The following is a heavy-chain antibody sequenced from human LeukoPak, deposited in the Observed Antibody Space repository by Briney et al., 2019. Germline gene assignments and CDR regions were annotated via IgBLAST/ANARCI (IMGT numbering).Heavy chain of an antibody. V-gene: IGHV3-74*01. Sequence: GGSLRLSCAASGFTFSSYWMHWVRHAPGKGLVSVSRINSDGSSTSYADSVKGRFTISRDNAKNTLYLQMNSLRAEDTAVYYCTGGTTVTTLDYWGQGTLVTVSS. J-gene: IGHJ4*02. D-gene: IGHD4-17*01. CDR3: TGGTTVTTLDY. CDR2: INSDGSST. CDR1: GFTFSSYW.